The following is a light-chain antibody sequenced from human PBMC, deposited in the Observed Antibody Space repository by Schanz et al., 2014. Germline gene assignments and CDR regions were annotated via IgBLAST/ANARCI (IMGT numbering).Light chain of an antibody. CDR3: AAWDDSLSAWL. V-gene: IGLV1-44*01. Sequence: QSVLTQPPSASGTPGQRVTISCSGSSSNIGSNTVNWYQRLPGTAPKLLIYSNNQRPSGVPDRFSGSKSGTSASLAISGLQSEDEADYYCAAWDDSLSAWLFGGGTKLTVL. CDR1: SSNIGSNT. CDR2: SNN. J-gene: IGLJ3*02.